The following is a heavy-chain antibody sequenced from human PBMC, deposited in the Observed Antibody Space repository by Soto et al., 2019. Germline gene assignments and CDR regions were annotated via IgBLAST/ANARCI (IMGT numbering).Heavy chain of an antibody. CDR1: GGSFSGYY. V-gene: IGHV4-34*02. CDR2: VNHSGGI. J-gene: IGHJ4*02. D-gene: IGHD3-22*01. CDR3: AGRNGYYSGIDY. Sequence: QVQLQQWGAGLLKPSETLSLTCVVYGGSFSGYYWSWIRQPPGKGLEWFGEVNHSGGIDYNPSLKSRVTISVDTSKNQFSLKLRSVTAADTAVYYCAGRNGYYSGIDYWGQGTLVTDSS.